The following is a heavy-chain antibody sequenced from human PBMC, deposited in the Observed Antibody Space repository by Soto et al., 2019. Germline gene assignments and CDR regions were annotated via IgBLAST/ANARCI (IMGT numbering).Heavy chain of an antibody. CDR1: GFTFSSSA. V-gene: IGHV1-58*01. D-gene: IGHD3-22*01. CDR3: ARISGGYYYDSSGYYSLGAFDI. CDR2: IVVGSGKP. J-gene: IGHJ3*02. Sequence: EASVKVSCKASGFTFSSSAVQWVRQARGQRLEWIGWIVVGSGKPNYAQKFQERVTITTDMSTSTAYMELSSLRSEDTAVYYCARISGGYYYDSSGYYSLGAFDIWGQGTMVTVSS.